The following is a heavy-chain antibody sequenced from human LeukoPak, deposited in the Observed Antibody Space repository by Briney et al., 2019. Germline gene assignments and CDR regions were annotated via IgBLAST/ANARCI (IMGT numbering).Heavy chain of an antibody. CDR2: IYYSGST. J-gene: IGHJ3*02. CDR1: GGSISSGGYY. V-gene: IGHV4-31*11. D-gene: IGHD2-2*02. CDR3: ARGEGEDQLLYDAFDI. Sequence: KPSETLSLTCAVSGGSISSGGYYWSWIRQHPGKGLEWIGYIYYSGSTYYNPSLKSRVTISVDTSKNQFSLKLSSVTAADTAVYYCARGEGEDQLLYDAFDIWGQGTMVTVSS.